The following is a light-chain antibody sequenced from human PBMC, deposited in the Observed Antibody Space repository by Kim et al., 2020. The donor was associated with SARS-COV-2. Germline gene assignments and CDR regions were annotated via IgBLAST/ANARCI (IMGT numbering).Light chain of an antibody. CDR2: AAS. Sequence: ASVGDRVTITCRASQGISNYLAWYQQKPGKLPKLLIWAASSLQTGVPSRFSGWGSGTDFTLTISGLQPEDVATYYCQNYISAPLTFGGGTKVEIK. V-gene: IGKV1-27*01. CDR3: QNYISAPLT. CDR1: QGISNY. J-gene: IGKJ4*01.